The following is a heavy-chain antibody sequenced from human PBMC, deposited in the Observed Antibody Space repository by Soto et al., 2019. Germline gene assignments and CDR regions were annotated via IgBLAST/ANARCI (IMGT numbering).Heavy chain of an antibody. V-gene: IGHV1-69*06. D-gene: IGHD1-26*01. CDR2: IIPIFGTA. Sequence: SVKVSCKASGGTFSSYAISWVRQAPGQGLEWMGGIIPIFGTANYAQKFQGRVTITADKSTSTAYMELSRLRSEDTAVYYCARVSGMGAPDGSFDIWGQGTMLTVSS. CDR3: ARVSGMGAPDGSFDI. J-gene: IGHJ3*02. CDR1: GGTFSSYA.